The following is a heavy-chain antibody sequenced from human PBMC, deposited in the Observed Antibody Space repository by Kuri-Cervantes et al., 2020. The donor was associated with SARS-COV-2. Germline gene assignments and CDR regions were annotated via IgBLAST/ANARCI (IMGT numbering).Heavy chain of an antibody. CDR1: GFTFSSCA. CDR3: ATDRAGVHDF. J-gene: IGHJ4*02. D-gene: IGHD2-21*01. CDR2: ISSSSTHT. V-gene: IGHV3-21*05. Sequence: GESLKISCAASGFTFSSCAMHWVRQAPGKGLEWVAYISSSSTHTHYAESMEGRFSVSRDNDRNSLYLQMSSLRGDDTAVYYCATDRAGVHDFWGQGTLVTVSS.